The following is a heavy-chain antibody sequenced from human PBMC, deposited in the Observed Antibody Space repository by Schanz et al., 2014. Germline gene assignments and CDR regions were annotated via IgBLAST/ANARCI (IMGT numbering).Heavy chain of an antibody. D-gene: IGHD6-19*01. Sequence: QGQLVQSGPEVKEPGASVKVSCEASRYTFNTYGLNWVRQAPGQGLEWMGMINPSGGSTTYAQKFQGRITVTTDTTTSTVYLGLNSLRSDDTAVEYCARGFSRWYIDFWGQGTLITVSS. CDR3: ARGFSRWYIDF. V-gene: IGHV1-46*02. J-gene: IGHJ4*02. CDR2: INPSGGST. CDR1: RYTFNTYG.